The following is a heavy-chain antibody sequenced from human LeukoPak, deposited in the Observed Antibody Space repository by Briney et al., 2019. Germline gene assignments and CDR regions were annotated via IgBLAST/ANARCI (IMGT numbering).Heavy chain of an antibody. D-gene: IGHD6-25*01. CDR2: INTNTGNP. CDR1: GYTFTGYA. CDR3: ASVIPYSSGWGLGDYYYYMDV. V-gene: IGHV7-4-1*02. J-gene: IGHJ6*03. Sequence: GASVKVSCKASGYTFTGYALNWVRQAPGRGLEWMGWINTNTGNPTYAQGFTGRFVFSLDTSVSTAYLQISSLKAEDTAVYYCASVIPYSSGWGLGDYYYYMDVWGKGTPVTVSS.